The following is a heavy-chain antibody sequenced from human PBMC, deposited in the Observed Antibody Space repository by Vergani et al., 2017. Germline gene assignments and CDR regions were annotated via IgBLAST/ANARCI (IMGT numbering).Heavy chain of an antibody. Sequence: QVQLVQSGAEVKKPGSSVKVSCKASVGTFSSYTISWVRQAPGQGLEWMGRIIPILGIANYAQKFQGRVTITADKSTRPAYMELSSLRSEDTAVYYCASVNGDYEEYDAVDIWGQGTMVTVSS. CDR1: VGTFSSYT. CDR2: IIPILGIA. V-gene: IGHV1-69*02. CDR3: ASVNGDYEEYDAVDI. J-gene: IGHJ3*02. D-gene: IGHD4-17*01.